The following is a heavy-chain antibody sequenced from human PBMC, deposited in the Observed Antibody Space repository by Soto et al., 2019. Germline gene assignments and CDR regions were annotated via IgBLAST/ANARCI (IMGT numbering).Heavy chain of an antibody. D-gene: IGHD3-9*01. Sequence: TSETLSLTCTVSGGSISSGGYYWSWIRQHPGKGLEWIGYIYYSGSTYYNPSLKSRVTISVDTSKNQFSLKLSSVTAADAAVYYCARDRGDILTGVSYYYYGMDVWGQGTTVTVSS. J-gene: IGHJ6*02. V-gene: IGHV4-31*03. CDR1: GGSISSGGYY. CDR3: ARDRGDILTGVSYYYYGMDV. CDR2: IYYSGST.